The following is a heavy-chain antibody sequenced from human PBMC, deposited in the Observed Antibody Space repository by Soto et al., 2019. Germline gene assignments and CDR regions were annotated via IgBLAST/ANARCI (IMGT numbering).Heavy chain of an antibody. CDR2: LNPNTGNS. V-gene: IGHV1-8*01. D-gene: IGHD3-10*01. J-gene: IGHJ4*02. CDR3: ARRAETNVLFVFGADKYYSHF. CDR1: GYTFTSYD. Sequence: GSAVKPSCKASGYTFTSYDIYWVRQATGQGLEWMGWLNPNTGNSGYAKKFQGRITVTSDTSINTVHMELRSLRSEDTAVYYCARRAETNVLFVFGADKYYSHFWWQGTLVTVFS.